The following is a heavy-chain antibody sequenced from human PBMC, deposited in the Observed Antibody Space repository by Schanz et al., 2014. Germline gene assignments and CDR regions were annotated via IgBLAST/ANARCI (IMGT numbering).Heavy chain of an antibody. D-gene: IGHD3-10*01. J-gene: IGHJ5*01. CDR3: AKQHIVRGVIYLNWFDS. V-gene: IGHV3-30*02. CDR1: GFTLSSYG. Sequence: MQLLESGGGLAQPGGSLRLSCAASGFTLSSYGMHWVRQAPGKGLEWVAFINSDGTKRFYADSVKDRFTISRDNSKNTVHLQMNSLRAEDTAVYYCAKQHIVRGVIYLNWFDSWGQGTLVTVSS. CDR2: INSDGTKR.